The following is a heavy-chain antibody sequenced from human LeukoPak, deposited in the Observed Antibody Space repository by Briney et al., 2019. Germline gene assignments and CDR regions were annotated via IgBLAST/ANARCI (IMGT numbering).Heavy chain of an antibody. CDR2: INHSGST. D-gene: IGHD5-18*01. J-gene: IGHJ3*02. V-gene: IGHV4-34*01. CDR1: GGPFSGYY. Sequence: SETLSLTCAVYGGPFSGYYWSWIRQPPGKGLEWIGEINHSGSTNYNPSLKSRVTISVDTSKNQFSLKLSSVTAADTAVYYCARRGGYSYGYVVAFDIWGQGTMVTVSS. CDR3: ARRGGYSYGYVVAFDI.